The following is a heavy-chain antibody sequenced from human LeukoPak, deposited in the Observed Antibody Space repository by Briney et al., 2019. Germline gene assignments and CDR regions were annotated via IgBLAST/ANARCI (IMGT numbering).Heavy chain of an antibody. CDR1: GFTFSSYG. CDR3: VMGGGGSGYYYYYMDV. Sequence: GGSLRLSCAASGFTFSSYGMSWVRQAPGKGLEWVSAISGSGGSTYYADSVKGRFTISRDNSKNTLYLQMNSLKAEDTAVYDCVMGGGGSGYYYYYMDVWGKETPVTISS. V-gene: IGHV3-23*01. D-gene: IGHD3-10*01. CDR2: ISGSGGST. J-gene: IGHJ6*03.